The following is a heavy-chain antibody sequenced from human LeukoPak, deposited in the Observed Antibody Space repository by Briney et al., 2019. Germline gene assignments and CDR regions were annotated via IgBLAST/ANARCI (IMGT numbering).Heavy chain of an antibody. CDR2: INTSGST. Sequence: SETLSLTCTVSGGSISRNNYYWSWIRQPAGRGLEWIGRINTSGSTNYNPSLKSRVTISVDTSKNHFSLKLTSVTAADTAVYYCASGYSVDYWGQGTLVTVSS. CDR3: ASGYSVDY. D-gene: IGHD2-21*01. V-gene: IGHV4-61*02. J-gene: IGHJ4*02. CDR1: GGSISRNNYY.